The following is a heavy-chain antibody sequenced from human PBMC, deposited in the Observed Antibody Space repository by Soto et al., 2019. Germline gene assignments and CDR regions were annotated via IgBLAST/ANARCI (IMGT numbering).Heavy chain of an antibody. D-gene: IGHD3-10*01. CDR1: GGSISSGGYY. CDR2: IYYSGST. J-gene: IGHJ5*02. Sequence: SETLSLTCTVSGGSISSGGYYWSWIRQHPGKGLEWIGYIYYSGSTYYNPSLKSRVTISVDTSKNQFSLKLSSVTAADTAVYYCARDLGWGSGSYYNWFDPWGQGTLVTVSS. CDR3: ARDLGWGSGSYYNWFDP. V-gene: IGHV4-31*03.